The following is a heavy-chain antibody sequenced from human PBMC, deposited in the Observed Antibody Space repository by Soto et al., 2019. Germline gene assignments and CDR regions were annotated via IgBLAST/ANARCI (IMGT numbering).Heavy chain of an antibody. CDR3: ARRALPHAFVDY. D-gene: IGHD2-15*01. J-gene: IGHJ4*02. CDR1: GLAVSSNY. Sequence: HPGGSLRLSCAVSGLAVSSNYMSWVRQAPGKGLEWVSVIFPDGSTYYTDSVRDRFTISRDNSKNTVYLQMNSLRAEDTAVYFCARRALPHAFVDYWGQGTLVTVSS. V-gene: IGHV3-66*01. CDR2: IFPDGST.